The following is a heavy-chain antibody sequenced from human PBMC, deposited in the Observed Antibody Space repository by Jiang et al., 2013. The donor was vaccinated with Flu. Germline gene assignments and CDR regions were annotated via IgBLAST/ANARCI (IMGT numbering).Heavy chain of an antibody. V-gene: IGHV4-39*01. J-gene: IGHJ4*02. Sequence: GLVKPSETLSLTCSVSGASISSTDYYWGWIRQPPGKGLEWIGSIYFSGSTYYNPSLQSRVTISVDTSNNQFSLKLSSVTAADSAVYYCARHGGYDFGDWYYFDYWGQGTLVTVAS. CDR2: IYFSGST. D-gene: IGHD5-12*01. CDR3: ARHGGYDFGDWYYFDY. CDR1: GASISSTDYY.